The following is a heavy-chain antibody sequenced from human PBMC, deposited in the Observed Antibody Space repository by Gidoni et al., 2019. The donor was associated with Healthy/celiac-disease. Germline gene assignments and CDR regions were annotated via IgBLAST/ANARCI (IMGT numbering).Heavy chain of an antibody. CDR3: AKDSIAVDNLQSRRLYYYYGMDV. CDR1: GFTFSSYA. Sequence: EVQLLESGGGLVQPGGSLRLSCAASGFTFSSYAMSWVRQAPGKGLEWVSAISGSGGSTYYADSVKGRFTISRDNSKNTLYLQMNSLRAEDTAVYYCAKDSIAVDNLQSRRLYYYYGMDVWGQGTTVTVSS. D-gene: IGHD2-21*01. J-gene: IGHJ6*02. V-gene: IGHV3-23*01. CDR2: ISGSGGST.